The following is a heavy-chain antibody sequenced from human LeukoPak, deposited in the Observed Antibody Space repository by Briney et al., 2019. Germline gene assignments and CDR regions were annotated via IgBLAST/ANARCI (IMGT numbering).Heavy chain of an antibody. Sequence: ASVKVSCKASGYIFTVNYIHWVRQAPGQGLEWMGWISAYNGNTNYAQKLQGRVTMTTDTSTSTAYMELRSLRSDDTAVYYCASLSDTDWLGSSYFDYWGQGTLVTVSS. D-gene: IGHD3/OR15-3a*01. CDR3: ASLSDTDWLGSSYFDY. V-gene: IGHV1-18*04. J-gene: IGHJ4*02. CDR2: ISAYNGNT. CDR1: GYIFTVNY.